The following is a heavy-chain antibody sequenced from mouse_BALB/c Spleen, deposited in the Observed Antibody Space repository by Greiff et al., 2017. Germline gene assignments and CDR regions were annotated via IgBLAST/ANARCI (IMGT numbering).Heavy chain of an antibody. CDR3: ARDGALRFYAMDY. CDR2: IWAGGST. CDR1: GFSLTSYG. V-gene: IGHV2-9*02. Sequence: QVQLKESGPGLVAPSQSLSITCTVSGFSLTSYGVHWVRQPPGKGLEWLGVIWAGGSTNYNSALMSRLSISKDNSKSQVFLKMNSLQTDDTAMYYCARDGALRFYAMDYWGQGTSVTVSS. D-gene: IGHD1-1*01. J-gene: IGHJ4*01.